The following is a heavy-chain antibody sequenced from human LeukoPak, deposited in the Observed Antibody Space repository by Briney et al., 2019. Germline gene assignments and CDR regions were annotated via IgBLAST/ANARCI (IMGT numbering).Heavy chain of an antibody. Sequence: PGGSLRLSCAASRFRFNYQDMQWLRQAPGKGLEFVSSIGAAGAHTFYADSVKGRFTISRDNFQSTMYLQMDGLRPEDSAVYYCARELGGTKTGGFDIWGQGTVVTVSS. CDR2: IGAAGAHT. CDR3: ARELGGTKTGGFDI. J-gene: IGHJ3*02. D-gene: IGHD1-14*01. CDR1: RFRFNYQD. V-gene: IGHV3-64*02.